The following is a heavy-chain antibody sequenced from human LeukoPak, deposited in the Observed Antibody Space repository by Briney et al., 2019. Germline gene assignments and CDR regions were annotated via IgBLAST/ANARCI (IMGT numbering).Heavy chain of an antibody. Sequence: SQTLSLTCTVSGGSISSGDYYWNWIRQHPDKSLEWIGYIFYSGSAYYNPSLKSRVTISVDTSKNQFSLKLSSVTAADTAVYYCARGSTLIRGFDYWGQGTLVTVSS. V-gene: IGHV4-31*03. CDR3: ARGSTLIRGFDY. CDR1: GGSISSGDYY. D-gene: IGHD3-10*01. CDR2: IFYSGSA. J-gene: IGHJ4*02.